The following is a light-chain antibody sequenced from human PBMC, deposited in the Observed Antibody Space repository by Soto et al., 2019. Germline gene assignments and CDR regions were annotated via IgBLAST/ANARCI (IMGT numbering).Light chain of an antibody. Sequence: QSALTQPASVSGSPGQSITISCNGTSSDVGSYNLVSWYQQHPGKAPKLMIYEVSKRPSGVSNRFSGSKSGYTASLTISGLQAEDEADYYCCSYAGSSTFVFGTGTKVTVL. CDR1: SSDVGSYNL. V-gene: IGLV2-23*02. CDR3: CSYAGSSTFV. CDR2: EVS. J-gene: IGLJ1*01.